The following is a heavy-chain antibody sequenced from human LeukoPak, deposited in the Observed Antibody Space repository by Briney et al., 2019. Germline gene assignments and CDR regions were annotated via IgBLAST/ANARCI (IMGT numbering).Heavy chain of an antibody. CDR2: ISTSNNYI. J-gene: IGHJ4*02. Sequence: GGSLRLSCAASGFTFSAYSMNWVRQAPGKGLEWVSSISTSNNYIYYADSVKGRFTISRDNAKNSLYLQMNSLRAEDTAVYYCARDRSDAVVAATGSGYWGQGTLVTVSS. CDR1: GFTFSAYS. CDR3: ARDRSDAVVAATGSGY. V-gene: IGHV3-21*01. D-gene: IGHD2-15*01.